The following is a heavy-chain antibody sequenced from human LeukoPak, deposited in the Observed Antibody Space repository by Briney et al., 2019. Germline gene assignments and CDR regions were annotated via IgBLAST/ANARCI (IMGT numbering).Heavy chain of an antibody. J-gene: IGHJ4*02. CDR2: ILTADTT. D-gene: IGHD6-19*01. CDR3: AREGYSSGWFRL. Sequence: PGGSLRLSCAASGFTFSSNYMSWVRQAPGKGLEWVSVILTADTTYYADSVKGRFTISRDNFKNMVYLQMNSLRAEDTAVYFCAREGYSSGWFRLWGQGTLVTVSS. CDR1: GFTFSSNY. V-gene: IGHV3-53*01.